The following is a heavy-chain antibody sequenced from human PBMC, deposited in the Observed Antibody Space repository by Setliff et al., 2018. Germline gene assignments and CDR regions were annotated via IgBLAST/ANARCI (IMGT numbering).Heavy chain of an antibody. V-gene: IGHV3-48*01. D-gene: IGHD3-10*01. Sequence: LRLSCAASGFIFSFHSMNWVRQAPGKGLEWVSYISSSSSTIYYADSVKGRFTISRDNAKNSLYLQMNSLRAEDTAVYYCARERVGFRLYYAYMDVWGKGTTVTVSS. CDR3: ARERVGFRLYYAYMDV. CDR1: GFIFSFHS. CDR2: ISSSSSTI. J-gene: IGHJ6*03.